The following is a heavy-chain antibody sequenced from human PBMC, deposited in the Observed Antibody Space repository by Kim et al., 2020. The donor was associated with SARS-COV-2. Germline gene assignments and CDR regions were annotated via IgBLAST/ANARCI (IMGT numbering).Heavy chain of an antibody. D-gene: IGHD1-7*01. J-gene: IGHJ4*02. CDR3: AKGAFSHGTIDY. V-gene: IGHV3-30*02. Sequence: YYADSVKGRFTISRDNSKNTLYLQMNSLRAEDTSLYYCAKGAFSHGTIDYWGQGTLVTVSS.